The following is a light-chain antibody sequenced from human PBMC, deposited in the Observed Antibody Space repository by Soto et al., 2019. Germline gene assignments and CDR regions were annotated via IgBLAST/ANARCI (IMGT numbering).Light chain of an antibody. Sequence: EIVMTQSPATLSVSPGDRATLSCRASQSVSSTLAWYQQKPGQAPRLLIYRASTRATGIPARFSGSGSGTEFTLTISRLQSEDFAVYYCQHYNKWPLSFGGGTKVEIK. CDR1: QSVSST. J-gene: IGKJ4*01. CDR3: QHYNKWPLS. CDR2: RAS. V-gene: IGKV3-15*01.